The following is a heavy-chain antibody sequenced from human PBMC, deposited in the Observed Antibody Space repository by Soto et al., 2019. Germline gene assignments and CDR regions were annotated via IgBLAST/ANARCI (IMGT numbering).Heavy chain of an antibody. V-gene: IGHV1-69*06. CDR3: EAEMTFGKLSVV. D-gene: IGHD3-16*02. J-gene: IGHJ6*02. CDR1: GDTDTNYV. CDR2: IFPKFGTT. Sequence: QVQLVQSGAEVKKPGSSVKVSCKASGDTDTNYVISWVRQAPGQGLEWMGGIFPKFGTTYSAQKLQDRRTITADKRTSTVYMQLNSLRLDDTAVYYCEAEMTFGKLSVVWGQGTTVTGSS.